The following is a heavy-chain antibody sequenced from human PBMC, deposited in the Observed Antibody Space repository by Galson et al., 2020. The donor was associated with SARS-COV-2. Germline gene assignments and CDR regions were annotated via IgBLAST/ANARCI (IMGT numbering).Heavy chain of an antibody. CDR1: GYSFTSYW. D-gene: IGHD3-10*01. Sequence: GESLKISCKGSGYSFTSYWISWVRQMPGKGLEWMGRIDPSDSYTNYSPSFQGHVTISADKSISTAYLQWSSLKASDTAMYYCARLPRAYGSGSYWPLNWFDPWGQGTLVTVSS. CDR3: ARLPRAYGSGSYWPLNWFDP. V-gene: IGHV5-10-1*01. J-gene: IGHJ5*02. CDR2: IDPSDSYT.